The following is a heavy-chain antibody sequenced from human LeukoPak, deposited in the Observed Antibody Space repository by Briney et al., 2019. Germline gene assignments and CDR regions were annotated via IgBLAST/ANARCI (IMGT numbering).Heavy chain of an antibody. V-gene: IGHV3-11*01. D-gene: IGHD3-10*01. J-gene: IGHJ6*02. Sequence: GGSLRLSCEVSGFTLSDYYMSWVRQSPGRGLEWIAYINDSGNILKYADSVRGRFTVFRDPAKESVYLQMTRLTVDDTAVYFCARDRISARRGYALDVWGQGTTVTVS. CDR2: INDSGNIL. CDR3: ARDRISARRGYALDV. CDR1: GFTLSDYY.